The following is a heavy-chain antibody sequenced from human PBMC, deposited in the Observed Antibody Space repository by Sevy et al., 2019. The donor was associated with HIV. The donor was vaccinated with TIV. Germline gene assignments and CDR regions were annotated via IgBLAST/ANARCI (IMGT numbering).Heavy chain of an antibody. Sequence: SETLSLSCTVSGGSMTSYYWSWIRQPPGKGLEWIGYIYYSGSTNYNPSLKSRVTMSVDTYKNQFALTLISVSAADTAVYHWAGSVGMGNYLDYWGQGALVTVSS. J-gene: IGHJ4*02. D-gene: IGHD2-21*01. CDR1: GGSMTSYY. CDR2: IYYSGST. CDR3: AGSVGMGNYLDY. V-gene: IGHV4-59*13.